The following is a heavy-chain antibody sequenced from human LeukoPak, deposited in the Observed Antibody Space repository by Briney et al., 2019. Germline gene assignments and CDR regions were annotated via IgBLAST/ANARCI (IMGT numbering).Heavy chain of an antibody. CDR1: GFTFSNYD. D-gene: IGHD2-2*01. Sequence: PGGSLRLSCAAPGFTFSNYDIHWVRQVTGKGLEWVSAFHTAGDTHYSGSVKGRFATSRENAKNSFYLQMNNLRAGDTALYYCARGSCSSSSCYERLNGLDVWGQGTPVTVSS. CDR3: ARGSCSSSSCYERLNGLDV. J-gene: IGHJ6*02. CDR2: FHTAGDT. V-gene: IGHV3-13*01.